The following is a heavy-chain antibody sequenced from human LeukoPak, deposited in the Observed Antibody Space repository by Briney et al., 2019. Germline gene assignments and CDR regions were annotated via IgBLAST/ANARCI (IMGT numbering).Heavy chain of an antibody. CDR1: GYSFTTYH. CDR3: ARRGTYDSSGYTIDDY. V-gene: IGHV1-46*01. J-gene: IGHJ4*02. CDR2: INPSGGST. D-gene: IGHD3-22*01. Sequence: ASVKVSCKASGYSFTTYHMHWVRQAPGQGLEWMGIINPSGGSTNYAQNFQGRVTMTRDMSTSTVYMELSSLRSDDTAVYYCARRGTYDSSGYTIDDYWGQGTLVTVSS.